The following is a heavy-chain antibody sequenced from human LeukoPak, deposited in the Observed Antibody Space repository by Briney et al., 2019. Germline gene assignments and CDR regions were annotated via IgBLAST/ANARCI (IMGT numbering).Heavy chain of an antibody. Sequence: PSETLSLTCVVSDYSISGGYYWGWIRQPPGKGLEWIGSIYHSGSTYYNPSLKKRVTISIDTSKNQFSLKLSSVTAADTAVYYCARHEQGYCTSSSCRGSDYWGQGTLVTVSS. D-gene: IGHD2-2*01. CDR2: IYHSGST. J-gene: IGHJ4*02. CDR3: ARHEQGYCTSSSCRGSDY. CDR1: DYSISGGYY. V-gene: IGHV4-38-2*01.